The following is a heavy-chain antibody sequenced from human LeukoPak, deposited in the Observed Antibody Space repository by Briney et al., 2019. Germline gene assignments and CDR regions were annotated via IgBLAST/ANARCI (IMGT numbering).Heavy chain of an antibody. CDR3: ARGTFLYSTSSALLWFGESFDY. CDR2: MNPNSGNK. Sequence: ASVKVSCKASGYTFTSYDIKWVRQATGQGLEWMGWMNPNSGNKGYAQKFQGRVTMTRNTSISTAYMELSSLRSEDTAVYYCARGTFLYSTSSALLWFGESFDYWGQGTLVTVSS. V-gene: IGHV1-8*01. J-gene: IGHJ4*02. D-gene: IGHD3-10*01. CDR1: GYTFTSYD.